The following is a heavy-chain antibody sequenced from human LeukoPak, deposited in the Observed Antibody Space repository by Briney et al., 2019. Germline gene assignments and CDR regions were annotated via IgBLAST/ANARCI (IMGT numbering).Heavy chain of an antibody. Sequence: SETLSLTCTVSNGSISSSSYYWGWIRQPPGEGLEWIGYIYYTGSTSYNPSLKSRLTIAVNTSKNQFSLKLSSVTAADTAVYYCARPLNTVHDTFDAWGQGTMVTVSS. CDR2: IYYTGST. J-gene: IGHJ3*01. V-gene: IGHV4-31*03. CDR3: ARPLNTVHDTFDA. D-gene: IGHD4-11*01. CDR1: NGSISSSSYY.